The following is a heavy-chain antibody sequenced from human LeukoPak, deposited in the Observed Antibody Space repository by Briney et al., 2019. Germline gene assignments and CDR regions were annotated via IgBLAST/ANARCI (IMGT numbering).Heavy chain of an antibody. Sequence: PGRSLRLSCAASGFTFSSYGMHWVRQAPGKGLEWVAVIWYDGSNKYYADSVKGRFTISRDNSKNTLYLQVNSLRAEDTAVHYCAKWASGSSDPLDYWGQGTLVTVSS. V-gene: IGHV3-33*06. D-gene: IGHD3-10*01. CDR3: AKWASGSSDPLDY. CDR2: IWYDGSNK. CDR1: GFTFSSYG. J-gene: IGHJ4*02.